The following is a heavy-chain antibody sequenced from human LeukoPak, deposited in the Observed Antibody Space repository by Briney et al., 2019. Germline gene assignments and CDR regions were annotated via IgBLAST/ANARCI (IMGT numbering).Heavy chain of an antibody. CDR3: ARDGQGRYCSGGNCFPFEY. CDR2: INPNSGGT. D-gene: IGHD2-15*01. Sequence: ASVKVSCKASGYVFTDYYIHWVRQAPGQGLEWMGWINPNSGGTNYAQEFQGRVTMTRDTSSNTGYMDLSRLTSDDTAVYYCARDGQGRYCSGGNCFPFEYRGQGTLVTVSS. CDR1: GYVFTDYY. V-gene: IGHV1-2*02. J-gene: IGHJ4*02.